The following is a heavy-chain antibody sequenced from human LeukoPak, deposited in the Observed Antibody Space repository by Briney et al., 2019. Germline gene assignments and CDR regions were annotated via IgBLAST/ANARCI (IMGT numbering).Heavy chain of an antibody. CDR2: INPNSGDT. Sequence: ASVKVSCKASGYTFTGYYMHWMRQAPGQGLEWMGWINPNSGDTNYAQKFQGRVTMTRDTSISTAYMELSRLRSDDTAVYYCARDWYQKAFDIWGQGTMVTVSS. V-gene: IGHV1-2*02. D-gene: IGHD2-2*01. J-gene: IGHJ3*02. CDR3: ARDWYQKAFDI. CDR1: GYTFTGYY.